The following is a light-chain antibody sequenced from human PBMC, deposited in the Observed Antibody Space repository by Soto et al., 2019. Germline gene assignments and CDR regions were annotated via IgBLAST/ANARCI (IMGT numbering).Light chain of an antibody. V-gene: IGKV3-20*01. CDR1: QSVSSSY. Sequence: EIVLTQSPGTLSLSPGERATLSCRASQSVSSSYLAWYQQKPGQAPRPLIYGASSRATGIPDRFSGSGSWTDFTLTFSRLEPEDFAVYYCQQYGSSLFTFGPGTKVDIK. CDR2: GAS. J-gene: IGKJ3*01. CDR3: QQYGSSLFT.